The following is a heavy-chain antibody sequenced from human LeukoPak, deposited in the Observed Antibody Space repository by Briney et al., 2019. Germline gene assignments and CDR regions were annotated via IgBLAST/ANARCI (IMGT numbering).Heavy chain of an antibody. V-gene: IGHV3-23*01. D-gene: IGHD2-15*01. CDR1: GFTFSSYA. Sequence: GGSLRLSCAASGFTFSSYAMSWVLQAPGKGLEWVSAISGSGGSTYYADSVKGRFTISRDNSKNTLYLQMNSLRAEDTAVYYCAKGFYCSGGSCPVDYWGQGTLVTVSS. CDR2: ISGSGGST. J-gene: IGHJ4*02. CDR3: AKGFYCSGGSCPVDY.